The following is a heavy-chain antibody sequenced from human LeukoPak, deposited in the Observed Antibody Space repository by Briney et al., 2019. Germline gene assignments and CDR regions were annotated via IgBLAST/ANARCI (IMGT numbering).Heavy chain of an antibody. CDR3: ARGFGYDAFDI. CDR2: IYVSGST. Sequence: PSETLSLTCSVSGGSISSASYFWSWIRQPAGKGLEWIGLIYVSGSTNYNSSLKSRVTISVDTSKNQFSLKLTSVTAADTAVYYCARGFGYDAFDIWGQGTMVTVSS. D-gene: IGHD3-10*01. CDR1: GGSISSASYF. J-gene: IGHJ3*02. V-gene: IGHV4-61*02.